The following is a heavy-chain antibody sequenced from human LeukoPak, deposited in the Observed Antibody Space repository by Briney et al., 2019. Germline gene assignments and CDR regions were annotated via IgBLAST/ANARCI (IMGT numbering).Heavy chain of an antibody. CDR1: GGSISSYY. Sequence: SETLSLTCTVSGGSISSYYWSWIRQPPGKGLGWIGYIYYSGSTNYNPSLKSRVTISVDTSKNQFSLKLSSVTAADTAVYYCARHPTIAAAGTFWFDPWGQGTLVTVSS. J-gene: IGHJ5*02. CDR2: IYYSGST. CDR3: ARHPTIAAAGTFWFDP. D-gene: IGHD6-13*01. V-gene: IGHV4-59*08.